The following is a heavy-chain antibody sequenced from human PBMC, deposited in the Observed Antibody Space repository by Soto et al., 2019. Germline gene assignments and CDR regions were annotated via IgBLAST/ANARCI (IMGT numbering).Heavy chain of an antibody. Sequence: QVQLQESGPRLVKPSETLSLTCTVSGGSVSNSYWSWIRQPPGKGLEWIGYIYNSGNTNFHPSLKSRVTISVDTSRNQFSLKLSSLTAADTAVYYCARGNWGTGFDYWGQGTLVTVSS. D-gene: IGHD7-27*01. J-gene: IGHJ4*02. CDR3: ARGNWGTGFDY. V-gene: IGHV4-59*02. CDR2: IYNSGNT. CDR1: GGSVSNSY.